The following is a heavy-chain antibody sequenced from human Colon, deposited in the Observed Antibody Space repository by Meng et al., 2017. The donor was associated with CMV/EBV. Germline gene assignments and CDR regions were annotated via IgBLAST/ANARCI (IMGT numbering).Heavy chain of an antibody. V-gene: IGHV3-48*04. Sequence: GESLKISCAASGFTFSSYSMNWVRQAPGKGLEWVSYISSSSSTIYYADSVKGRFTISRDNAKNSLYLQMNSLRAEDTAVYYCARDLEVYCSSTGCYRGDYWGQGTLVTVSS. J-gene: IGHJ4*02. CDR2: ISSSSSTI. CDR3: ARDLEVYCSSTGCYRGDY. CDR1: GFTFSSYS. D-gene: IGHD2-2*01.